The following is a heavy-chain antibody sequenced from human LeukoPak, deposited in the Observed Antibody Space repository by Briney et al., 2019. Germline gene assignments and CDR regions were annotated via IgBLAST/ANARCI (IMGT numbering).Heavy chain of an antibody. J-gene: IGHJ1*01. CDR2: ISAYNGNT. V-gene: IGHV1-18*01. Sequence: GASVKVSCEASGYTFTSYGISWVRQAPGQGLEWMGWISAYNGNTNYAQKLQGRVTMTTDTSTSTAYMELRSLRSDDTAVYYCARDTGDYVWGSYRYGHFQHWGQGTLVTVSS. D-gene: IGHD3-16*02. CDR1: GYTFTSYG. CDR3: ARDTGDYVWGSYRYGHFQH.